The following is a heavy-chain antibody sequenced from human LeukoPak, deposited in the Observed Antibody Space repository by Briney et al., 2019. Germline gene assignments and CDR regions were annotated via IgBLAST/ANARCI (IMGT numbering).Heavy chain of an antibody. CDR1: GYTFTSYY. Sequence: GASVKVSCKASGYTFTSYYMHWVRQAPGQGLEWMGIINPSGGSTSYAQKFQGRVTTTRDTSTSTVYMELSSLRSEDTAVYYCARVPRNYDSSGYYYKIPIFDYWGQGTLVTVSS. CDR2: INPSGGST. CDR3: ARVPRNYDSSGYYYKIPIFDY. J-gene: IGHJ4*02. V-gene: IGHV1-46*01. D-gene: IGHD3-22*01.